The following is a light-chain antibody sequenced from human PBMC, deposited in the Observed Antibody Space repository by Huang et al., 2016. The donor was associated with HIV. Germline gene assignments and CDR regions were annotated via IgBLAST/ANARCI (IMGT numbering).Light chain of an antibody. CDR3: QQYDNFPPT. CDR1: QDIRFY. V-gene: IGKV1-33*01. CDR2: DAS. Sequence: DIQMTQSPSFLSASVGDRVTNTCQASQDIRFYLNWYQQKQGKAPELLIFDASNLQTGVSSRCSGSGSGTDFTCTSSSLQPEDIATYYCQQYDNFPPTFGQGTRLEIK. J-gene: IGKJ5*01.